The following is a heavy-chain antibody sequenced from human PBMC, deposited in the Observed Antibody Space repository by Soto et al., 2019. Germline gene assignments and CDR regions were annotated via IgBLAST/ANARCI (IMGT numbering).Heavy chain of an antibody. CDR2: TYYRSKWYN. CDR1: GGSGSSNSAA. J-gene: IGHJ6*02. D-gene: IGHD5-18*01. Sequence: QALSIPFAISGGSGSSNSAAWNLIRHSPSRGLEWLGRTYYRSKWYNDYAVSVKSRITINPDTSKNQFSLQLNSVTPEDTAVYHCARACVDTAMEYYYYYYGMDVWGQGTTVTVPS. V-gene: IGHV6-1*01. CDR3: ARACVDTAMEYYYYYYGMDV.